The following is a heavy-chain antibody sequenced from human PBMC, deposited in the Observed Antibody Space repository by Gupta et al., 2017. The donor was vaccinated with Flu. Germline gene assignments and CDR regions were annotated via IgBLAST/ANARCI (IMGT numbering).Heavy chain of an antibody. CDR3: ARGGNYDSSGYSRIGVYWYFDL. Sequence: QVQLVQSGAEVKKPGASVKVSCKASGYTFTSYDINWVRQATGQGLEWMGWMNPNSGNTGYAQKFQGRVTMTRNTSISTAYMELSSLRSEDTAVYYCARGGNYDSSGYSRIGVYWYFDLWGRGTLVTVSS. J-gene: IGHJ2*01. D-gene: IGHD3-22*01. CDR1: GYTFTSYD. V-gene: IGHV1-8*01. CDR2: MNPNSGNT.